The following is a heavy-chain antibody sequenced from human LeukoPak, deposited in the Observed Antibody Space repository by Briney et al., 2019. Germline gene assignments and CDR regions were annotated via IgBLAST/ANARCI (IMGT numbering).Heavy chain of an antibody. Sequence: GASVKVSCKASGGTFISYAISWVRQAPGQGLEWMGRIIPIFGTANYAQKFQGRVTITTDESTSTAYMELSSLRSEDTAVYYCARDPPITAMATDWGQGTLVTVSS. D-gene: IGHD5-18*01. CDR3: ARDPPITAMATD. CDR2: IIPIFGTA. J-gene: IGHJ4*02. V-gene: IGHV1-69*05. CDR1: GGTFISYA.